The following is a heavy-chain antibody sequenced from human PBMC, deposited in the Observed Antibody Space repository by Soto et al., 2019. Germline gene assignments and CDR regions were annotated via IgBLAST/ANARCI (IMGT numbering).Heavy chain of an antibody. CDR1: GGTFSSYA. CDR3: ARVRWFGELSNYYYYGMDV. Sequence: SLKVSCKASGGTFSSYAISWVRQAPGQGLEWMGGIIPIFGTANYAQKFQGRVTITADESTSTAYMELSSLRSEDTAVYYCARVRWFGELSNYYYYGMDVWGQGTTVTVSS. J-gene: IGHJ6*02. D-gene: IGHD3-10*01. CDR2: IIPIFGTA. V-gene: IGHV1-69*13.